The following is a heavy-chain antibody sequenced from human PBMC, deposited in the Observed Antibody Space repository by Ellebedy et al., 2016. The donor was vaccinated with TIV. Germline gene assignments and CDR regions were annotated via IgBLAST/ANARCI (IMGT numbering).Heavy chain of an antibody. CDR3: AGGSGFFFDI. V-gene: IGHV3-7*04. D-gene: IGHD3-22*01. J-gene: IGHJ3*02. CDR1: GFTVSSNY. CDR2: IKQDGSEI. Sequence: PGGSLRPSCAASGFTVSSNYMTRVRQAPGKGLEWVANIKQDGSEIYYVDSVRGRSAISRDNAKNSLYLQMNSLTVEDTALYYCAGGSGFFFDIWGQGTMVTVS.